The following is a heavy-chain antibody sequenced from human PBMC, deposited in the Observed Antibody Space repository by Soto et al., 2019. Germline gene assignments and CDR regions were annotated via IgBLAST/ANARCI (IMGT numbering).Heavy chain of an antibody. V-gene: IGHV1-69*08. CDR3: AREERYCSGGSCYDNRGY. D-gene: IGHD2-15*01. J-gene: IGHJ4*02. Sequence: QVQLVQSGAEVKKPGSSVKVSCKASGGTFSSYTISWVRQAPGQGLEWMGRIIPILGIANYAQKFQGRVTITADKSTSTAYRELSSLRSEDTAVYYCAREERYCSGGSCYDNRGYWGQGTLVTVSS. CDR2: IIPILGIA. CDR1: GGTFSSYT.